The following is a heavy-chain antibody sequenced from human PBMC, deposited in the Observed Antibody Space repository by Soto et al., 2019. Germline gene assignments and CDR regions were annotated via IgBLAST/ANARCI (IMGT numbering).Heavy chain of an antibody. CDR2: IQNDGSKK. CDR3: ARDFCRSPTCLDY. J-gene: IGHJ4*02. CDR1: GFTFRNYG. D-gene: IGHD2-2*01. Sequence: QVQLVESGGGVVQPGRSLRLSCAASGFTFRNYGMHWVRQAPGKGLEWVTAIQNDGSKKYYADSVKGPFTISKDDSKNALYMQMDSLRVEDTAVYYCARDFCRSPTCLDYWGQGTLVIVSS. V-gene: IGHV3-33*01.